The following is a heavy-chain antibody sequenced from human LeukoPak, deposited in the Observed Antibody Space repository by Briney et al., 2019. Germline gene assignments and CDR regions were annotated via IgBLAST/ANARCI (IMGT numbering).Heavy chain of an antibody. Sequence: ASVKVSCKASGYTFTSKGISWVRQAPGQGLEWMGWISVYNGNTNYAQKLQGRVTLTTDTSTSTAYMELRSLRSDDTAVYYCARGQQLVPFDPWGQGTLVTVSS. CDR3: ARGQQLVPFDP. J-gene: IGHJ5*02. V-gene: IGHV1-18*01. CDR1: GYTFTSKG. D-gene: IGHD6-13*01. CDR2: ISVYNGNT.